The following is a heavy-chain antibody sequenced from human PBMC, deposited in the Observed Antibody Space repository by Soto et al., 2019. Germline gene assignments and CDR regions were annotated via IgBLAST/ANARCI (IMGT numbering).Heavy chain of an antibody. CDR2: SGST. CDR3: ARRWGTYFDF. J-gene: IGHJ4*02. Sequence: SGSTDYDPSLKSRVTISVDTSMNQFSLKLSSVTAADTAVYYCARRWGTYFDFWGQETQVTVSS. V-gene: IGHV4-61*07. D-gene: IGHD7-27*01.